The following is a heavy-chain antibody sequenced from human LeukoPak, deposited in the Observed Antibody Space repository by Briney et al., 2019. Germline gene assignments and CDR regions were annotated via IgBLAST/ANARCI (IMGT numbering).Heavy chain of an antibody. D-gene: IGHD2-15*01. CDR1: GFTFSSYG. CDR2: IQYDGSNK. V-gene: IGHV3-30*02. CDR3: AKDSAVVAATPENYFDY. J-gene: IGHJ4*02. Sequence: GESLKISCAASGFTFSSYGMHWVRQAPGKGLEWVAFIQYDGSNKYYTDSVKGRFTISRDNSRNTMYVQMNSLRPEDTAVYYCAKDSAVVAATPENYFDYWGQGTLVTVSS.